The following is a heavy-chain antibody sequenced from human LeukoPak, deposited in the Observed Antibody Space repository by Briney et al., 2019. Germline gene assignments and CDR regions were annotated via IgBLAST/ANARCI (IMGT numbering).Heavy chain of an antibody. J-gene: IGHJ5*02. CDR2: IYHSGST. V-gene: IGHV4-38-2*02. D-gene: IGHD3-10*01. CDR3: ARRITMVRGDPNNWFDP. CDR1: GYSISSGYY. Sequence: SETLSLTCTVSGYSISSGYYWGWIRQPPGKGLEWIGSIYHSGSTYYNPSLKSRVTISVDTSKNQFSLKLSSVTAADTAVYYCARRITMVRGDPNNWFDPWGQGTLVTVSS.